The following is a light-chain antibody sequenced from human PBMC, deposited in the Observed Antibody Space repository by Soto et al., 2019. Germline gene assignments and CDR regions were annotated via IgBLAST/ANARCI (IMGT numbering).Light chain of an antibody. CDR2: GAS. V-gene: IGKV3-15*01. CDR1: QSVNSN. CDR3: QQYNNWPPRT. Sequence: EIVMTQSPATLSVSPGERASLSCRASQSVNSNLAWYQQKPGQAPRLLIYGASTRATGIPARFSGSGSGTDFSLTISSLQSEDFAVYYCQQYNNWPPRTFGQGTKLDIK. J-gene: IGKJ2*01.